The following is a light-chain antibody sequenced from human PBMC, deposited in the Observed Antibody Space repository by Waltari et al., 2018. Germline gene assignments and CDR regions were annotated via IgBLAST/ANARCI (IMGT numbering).Light chain of an antibody. CDR2: DAS. V-gene: IGKV3-11*01. CDR3: QHRSSWTPHT. CDR1: QSVGTY. Sequence: EIVLTQSPATLSLSPGETATLSCRASQSVGTYLAWYQQKPGQAPRLLIYDASNRATGIPARFRGSGSETDFTLTISSLEPDDFAVYSCQHRSSWTPHTFGQGARLEIK. J-gene: IGKJ2*01.